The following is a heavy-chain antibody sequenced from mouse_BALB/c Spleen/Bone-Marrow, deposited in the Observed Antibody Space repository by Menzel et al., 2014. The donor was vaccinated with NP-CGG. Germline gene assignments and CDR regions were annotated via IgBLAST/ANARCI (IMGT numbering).Heavy chain of an antibody. Sequence: VQLKESGGGLVQPGGSMKLSCVASGFTFSNYWTNWVRQSPEKGLEWVAEIRLKSNNYATHYAESVKGRFTISRDDSKSSVYLQMNNLRAEDTGIYYCTTGFAYWGQGTLVTVSA. J-gene: IGHJ3*01. CDR1: GFTFSNYW. CDR3: TTGFAY. V-gene: IGHV6-6*02. CDR2: IRLKSNNYAT.